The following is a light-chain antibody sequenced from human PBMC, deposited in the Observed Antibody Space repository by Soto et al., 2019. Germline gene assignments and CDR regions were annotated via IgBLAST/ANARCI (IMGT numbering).Light chain of an antibody. V-gene: IGKV1D-8*03. Sequence: VVWMTQSPSLLSASTGDRVTISCRMSQGITTYLNWYQQKPGKAPKLLIYAASSLQSGVPSRFSGSGSETDFTLTISSLQTEDFATYYCQQNYSPPPITFGQGTRLEIK. CDR1: QGITTY. CDR3: QQNYSPPPIT. J-gene: IGKJ5*01. CDR2: AAS.